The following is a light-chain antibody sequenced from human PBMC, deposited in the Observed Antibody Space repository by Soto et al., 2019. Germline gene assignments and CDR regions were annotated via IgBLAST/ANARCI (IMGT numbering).Light chain of an antibody. CDR1: QSIYSKS. Sequence: EIVLTQSPGTMSLSQGEGATVSCRVSQSIYSKSLVWYQRKFGQAPMLLIYHTSTRATGIPDRFSGSGSGTDFTLSIIGLEPEDFSVYYCRHYGGSFIFG. V-gene: IGKV3-20*01. J-gene: IGKJ5*01. CDR3: RHYGGSFI. CDR2: HTS.